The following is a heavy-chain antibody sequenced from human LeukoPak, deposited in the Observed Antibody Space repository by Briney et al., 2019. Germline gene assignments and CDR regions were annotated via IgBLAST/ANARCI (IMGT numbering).Heavy chain of an antibody. D-gene: IGHD7-27*01. J-gene: IGHJ4*02. Sequence: ASVKVSCKASGGTFSSYAISWVRQAPGQGLEWMGRIIPILGIANYAQKFQGRVTITADKSTSTAYMELSSLRSEDTAVYYCARARTGDGNYFDYWGQGTLVTVFS. CDR3: ARARTGDGNYFDY. CDR1: GGTFSSYA. V-gene: IGHV1-69*04. CDR2: IIPILGIA.